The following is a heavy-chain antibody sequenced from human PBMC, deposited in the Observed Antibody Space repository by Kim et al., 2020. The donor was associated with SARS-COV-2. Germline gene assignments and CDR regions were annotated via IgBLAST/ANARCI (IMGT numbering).Heavy chain of an antibody. V-gene: IGHV4-59*01. CDR2: T. J-gene: IGHJ4*02. CDR3: AASQWLADFDY. D-gene: IGHD6-19*01. Sequence: TNYNPSLKSRVTISVDTSKNQFSLKLSSVTAADTAVYYCAASQWLADFDYWGQGTLVTVSS.